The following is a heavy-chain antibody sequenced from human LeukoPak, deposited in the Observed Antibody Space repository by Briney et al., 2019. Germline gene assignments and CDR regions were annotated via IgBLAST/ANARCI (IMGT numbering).Heavy chain of an antibody. CDR1: GFTFSSYA. J-gene: IGHJ4*02. D-gene: IGHD2-8*02. V-gene: IGHV3-23*01. CDR2: MSSSDDGR. CDR3: AKGTLGSCSGAKCYEFDN. Sequence: GGSLRLSCAASGFTFSSYAMSWVRQAPGKGLEWVSAMSSSDDGRYYAASVRGRITISRDNSRNTLYLQMNSLRAEDSALYFCAKGTLGSCSGAKCYEFDNWGQGTLVTVSS.